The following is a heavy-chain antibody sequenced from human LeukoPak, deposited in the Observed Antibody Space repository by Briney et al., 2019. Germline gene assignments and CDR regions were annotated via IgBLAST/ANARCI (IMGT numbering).Heavy chain of an antibody. CDR3: ARMAGTLFDY. CDR2: IKAVSGDT. D-gene: IGHD6-19*01. CDR1: GYTFTSYA. J-gene: IGHJ4*02. Sequence: ASVKVSCKASGYTFTSYAMHWVRQAPGQRLEWVGWIKAVSGDTKYSQELQGRVTITRDTSATTVYMELSSLRYEDMAVYYCARMAGTLFDYWGQGTLVTVS. V-gene: IGHV1-3*03.